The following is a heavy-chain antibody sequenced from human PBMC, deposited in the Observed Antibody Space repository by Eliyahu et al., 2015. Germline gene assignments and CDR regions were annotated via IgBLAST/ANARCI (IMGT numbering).Heavy chain of an antibody. Sequence: QITLKESGPTLVKPTETLTLTCTFSGFSLSTSGVAVGWIRQPPGKALEWLALIYWDDDTRYSPSLKTKLTITRDISRTHVVLIMTNMDPVDTATYYCAHRIPSGRPWGRGDFDYWGQGTLVTVSS. V-gene: IGHV2-5*02. J-gene: IGHJ4*02. CDR3: AHRIPSGRPWGRGDFDY. CDR2: IYWDDDT. CDR1: GFSLSTSGVA. D-gene: IGHD1-26*01.